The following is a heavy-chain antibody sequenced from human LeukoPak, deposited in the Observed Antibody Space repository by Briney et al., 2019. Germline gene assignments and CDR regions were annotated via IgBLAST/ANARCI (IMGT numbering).Heavy chain of an antibody. D-gene: IGHD3-22*01. CDR1: GYTFTSYD. CDR2: MNPNSGNT. V-gene: IGHV1-8*01. Sequence: ASVKVSCKASGYTFTSYDINWVRQATGQGLEWMGWMNPNSGNTGYAQKFQGRVTITADESTSTAYMELSNLRSEDTAVYYCARDHYYYDSSGYSPYFDYWGQGTLVAVSS. J-gene: IGHJ4*02. CDR3: ARDHYYYDSSGYSPYFDY.